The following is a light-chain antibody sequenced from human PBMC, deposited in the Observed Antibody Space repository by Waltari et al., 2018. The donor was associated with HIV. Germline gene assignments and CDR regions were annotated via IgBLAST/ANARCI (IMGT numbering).Light chain of an antibody. J-gene: IGLJ3*02. Sequence: QSALTQPASVSGSPGQSIPISCTGTSSDVGGYNYVSWYQQHPGKAPKLIIYDVSKRPSGVSNRFSGSKSGNTASLTISGLQAEDEADYYCSSYTSSSTLRVFGGGTKLTVL. CDR1: SSDVGGYNY. CDR3: SSYTSSSTLRV. CDR2: DVS. V-gene: IGLV2-14*01.